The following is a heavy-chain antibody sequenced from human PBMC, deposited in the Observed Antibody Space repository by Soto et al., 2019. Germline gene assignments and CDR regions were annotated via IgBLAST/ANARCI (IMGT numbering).Heavy chain of an antibody. V-gene: IGHV5-10-1*01. Sequence: GEYLKISCKGSGYSFACYWITWVRQKPGKGLEWMGRIDPSDSQSYYSPSFRGHVTISVTRSITTVFRQWSSLSAWDTDRYYCAIQIYGSAAGTNFRNYFDSWGQGTPFTAAS. CDR2: IDPSDSQS. J-gene: IGHJ4*02. CDR3: AIQIYGSAAGTNFRNYFDS. D-gene: IGHD5-18*01. CDR1: GYSFACYW.